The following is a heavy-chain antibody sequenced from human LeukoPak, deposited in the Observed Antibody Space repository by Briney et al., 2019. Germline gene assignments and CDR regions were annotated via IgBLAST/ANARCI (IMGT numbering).Heavy chain of an antibody. CDR1: GGSISSYY. V-gene: IGHV4-59*01. J-gene: IGHJ3*02. CDR3: ARDLLDGDHAYDAFDI. D-gene: IGHD4-17*01. CDR2: IYYSGST. Sequence: SETLSLTCTVSGGSISSYYWSWIRQPPGKGLEWIGYIYYSGSTNYNPSLKSRVTISVDTSKNQFSLKLSSVTAADTAVYYCARDLLDGDHAYDAFDIWGQGTMVTVSS.